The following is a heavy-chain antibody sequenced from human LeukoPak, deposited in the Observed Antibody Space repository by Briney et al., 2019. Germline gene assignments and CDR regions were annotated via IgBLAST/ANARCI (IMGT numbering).Heavy chain of an antibody. CDR2: ITSRSTA. V-gene: IGHV3-11*01. Sequence: GGSLRLSCAASGFTFSEYYMSWIRQAPGKGLEWVSYITSRSTAYYADSVRGRFTISRDNAKNSVYLQMSSLRAEDTAVYYCATWTGITPYWGQGTLVTVSP. D-gene: IGHD1-20*01. CDR1: GFTFSEYY. J-gene: IGHJ4*02. CDR3: ATWTGITPY.